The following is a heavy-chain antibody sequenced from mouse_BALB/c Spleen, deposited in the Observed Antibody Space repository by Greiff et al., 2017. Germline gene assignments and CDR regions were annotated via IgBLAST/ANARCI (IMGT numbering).Heavy chain of an antibody. CDR2: IWSGGST. J-gene: IGHJ4*01. V-gene: IGHV2-2*02. CDR3: ARGLLWFLGAMDY. Sequence: QVQLKESGPGLVQPSQSLSITCTVSGFSLTSYGVHWVRQSPGKGLEWLGVIWSGGSTDYNAAFISRLSISKDNSKSQVFFKMNSLQANDTAIYYCARGLLWFLGAMDYWGQGTSVTVSS. D-gene: IGHD2-2*01. CDR1: GFSLTSYG.